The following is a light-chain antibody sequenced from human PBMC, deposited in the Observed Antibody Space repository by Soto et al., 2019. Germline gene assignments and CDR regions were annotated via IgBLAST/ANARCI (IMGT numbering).Light chain of an antibody. Sequence: QSVLTQPPSVSGAPGQRVTSSCTGSSSNIGAHYDVHWYQQLPGTAPKLLIYGNSNRPSGVPDRFSGSKSGTSASLAITGLQAEDEADYYCQSYDNSLSVYVFGTGTQLTVL. CDR1: SSNIGAHYD. J-gene: IGLJ1*01. V-gene: IGLV1-40*01. CDR3: QSYDNSLSVYV. CDR2: GNS.